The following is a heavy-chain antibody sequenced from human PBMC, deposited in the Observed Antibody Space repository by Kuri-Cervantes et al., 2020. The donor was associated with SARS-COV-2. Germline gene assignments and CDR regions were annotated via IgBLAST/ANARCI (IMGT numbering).Heavy chain of an antibody. J-gene: IGHJ2*01. D-gene: IGHD6-19*01. CDR2: IYHSGST. V-gene: IGHV4-30-2*01. CDR3: ARGRHSSGRRGDWYFDL. CDR1: GGSISSGGYY. Sequence: SCTVSGGSISSGGYYWSWIRQPPGKGLEWIGYIYHSGSTYYNPSLKSRVTIPVDRSKNQFSLKLSSVTAADTAVYYCARGRHSSGRRGDWYFDLWGRGTLVTVSS.